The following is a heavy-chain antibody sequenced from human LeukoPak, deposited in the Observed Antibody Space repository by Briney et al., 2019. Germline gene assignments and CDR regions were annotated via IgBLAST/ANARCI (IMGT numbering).Heavy chain of an antibody. Sequence: SETLSLTCSVSGGSITSSTHYWDWIRQPPGKGLEWIGTIYYSGSTDYHPSLKSRVTISVDTSKNQFSLKLSSVTAADTAVYYCARQTYYDYVWGIQPLDYWGQGTLVTVSS. D-gene: IGHD3-16*01. CDR3: ARQTYYDYVWGIQPLDY. CDR1: GGSITSSTHY. J-gene: IGHJ4*02. CDR2: IYYSGST. V-gene: IGHV4-39*01.